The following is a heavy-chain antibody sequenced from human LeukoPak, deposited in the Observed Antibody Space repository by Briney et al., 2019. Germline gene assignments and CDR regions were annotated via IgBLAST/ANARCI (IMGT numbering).Heavy chain of an antibody. CDR1: GFTFSSYS. D-gene: IGHD2-21*02. CDR3: ATCNGDCYFNF. J-gene: IGHJ4*02. Sequence: GGSLRLSCAASGFTFSSYSMNWVRQAPGKGLEWVARVKSKTVGETTSYAAPVKGRFSISRDDSRDMLYLQMNSLETEDTAVYYCATCNGDCYFNFWGQGTLVTVSS. V-gene: IGHV3-15*01. CDR2: VKSKTVGETT.